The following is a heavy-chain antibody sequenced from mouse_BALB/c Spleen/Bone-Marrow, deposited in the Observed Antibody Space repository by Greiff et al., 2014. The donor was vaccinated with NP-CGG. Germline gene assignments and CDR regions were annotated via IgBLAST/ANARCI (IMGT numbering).Heavy chain of an antibody. CDR3: ARPRQLGLAFYAMDY. CDR1: GYTFTDYA. Sequence: QVQLKESGPELVRPGVSVKISCKGSGYTFTDYAMHWVKQSHAKSLEWIGVISTYSGNTDYNQKFKGKATMTVDKSSSTAYMELARLTSEDSAIYYCARPRQLGLAFYAMDYWGQGTSVTVSS. J-gene: IGHJ4*01. CDR2: ISTYSGNT. V-gene: IGHV1-67*01. D-gene: IGHD3-2*01.